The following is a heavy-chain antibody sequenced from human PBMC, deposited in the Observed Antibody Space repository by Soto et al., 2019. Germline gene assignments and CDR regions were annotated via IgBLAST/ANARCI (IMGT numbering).Heavy chain of an antibody. CDR2: ISRDGDST. Sequence: QAGGSLRLSCSASGFSFSSYAMNWVRQAPGKGLEYVSGISRDGDSTYYADFVKGRFTVSRDNSKNTLYLQVRSLRVEDTAVYYCVKDAAPLWNGFGRNWFDPWGPGTLVTVSS. CDR1: GFSFSSYA. D-gene: IGHD3-3*01. CDR3: VKDAAPLWNGFGRNWFDP. J-gene: IGHJ5*02. V-gene: IGHV3-64D*06.